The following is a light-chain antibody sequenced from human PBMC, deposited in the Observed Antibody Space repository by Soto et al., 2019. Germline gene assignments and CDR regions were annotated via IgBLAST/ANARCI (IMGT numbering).Light chain of an antibody. J-gene: IGKJ2*01. V-gene: IGKV3-20*01. CDR1: QSVSSSY. CDR3: PQYGSPPPYT. CDR2: GAS. Sequence: EIVLTQSPGTLYLSTGERATLSCRASQSVSSSYLAWYQQKPGQAPRLLIYGASSRATGIPDRFSGSGSGTDLTLTISRLEPEDVAVYYCPQYGSPPPYTFGQWTKWAIK.